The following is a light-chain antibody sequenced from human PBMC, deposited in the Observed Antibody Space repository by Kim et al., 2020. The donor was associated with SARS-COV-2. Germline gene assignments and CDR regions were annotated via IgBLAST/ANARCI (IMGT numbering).Light chain of an antibody. Sequence: ENVLTQSPGTLSLSPGERATLSCRASQSVSSNYLAWYQQKPGQAPRLLIHGASRRATGIPDRFSGSGSGTDFTLTISRLQPEDFAVYYCQQYGSSPKYTFGQGTKLEI. CDR2: GAS. J-gene: IGKJ2*01. CDR1: QSVSSNY. CDR3: QQYGSSPKYT. V-gene: IGKV3-20*01.